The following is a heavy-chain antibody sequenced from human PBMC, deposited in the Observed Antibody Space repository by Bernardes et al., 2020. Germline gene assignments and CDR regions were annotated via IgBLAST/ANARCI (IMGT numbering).Heavy chain of an antibody. D-gene: IGHD2-2*02. V-gene: IGHV4-34*01. CDR1: GGSFSGYY. CDR3: ARGREVVVVPAAILNYFDY. J-gene: IGHJ4*02. Sequence: SETLSLTCAVYGGSFSGYYWSWIRQPPGKGLEWIGEINHSGSTNYNPSLKSRVTISVDTSKNQFSLKLSSVTAADTAVYYCARGREVVVVPAAILNYFDYWGQGTLVTVSS. CDR2: INHSGST.